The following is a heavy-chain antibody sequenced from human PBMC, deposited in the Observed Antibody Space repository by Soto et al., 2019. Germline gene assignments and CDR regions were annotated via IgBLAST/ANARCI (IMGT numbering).Heavy chain of an antibody. CDR1: GGSISSRTDY. J-gene: IGHJ4*02. D-gene: IGHD5-12*01. V-gene: IGHV4-30-4*01. CDR3: ARHQLVATILYPFDY. Sequence: QVQLQESGPGLVKPSQTLSLTCTVSGGSISSRTDYWSWIRQSPGKGLEWIGYISYSGSTYYNPSLWSRVTIAVDTSKRQFSLKLTSVTAADTAVYYCARHQLVATILYPFDYWGQGTLVTVSS. CDR2: ISYSGST.